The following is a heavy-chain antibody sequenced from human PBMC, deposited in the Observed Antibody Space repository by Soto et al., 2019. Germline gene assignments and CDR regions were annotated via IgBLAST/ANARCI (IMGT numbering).Heavy chain of an antibody. J-gene: IGHJ4*02. Sequence: EVQLVESGGDLVQPGGSLRLSCAASGFTFSSYWMHWVRQAPGAGLVWVSRINTDGSSTSYADSVKGRFTISRDSAKNTLYLQMNSLRTEDTAVYYCARQASFDYWGRGTLVTVSS. CDR2: INTDGSST. CDR3: ARQASFDY. V-gene: IGHV3-74*01. CDR1: GFTFSSYW.